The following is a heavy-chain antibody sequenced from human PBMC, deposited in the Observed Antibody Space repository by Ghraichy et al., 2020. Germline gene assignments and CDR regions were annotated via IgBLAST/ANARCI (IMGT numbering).Heavy chain of an antibody. J-gene: IGHJ4*02. Sequence: GESLNISCAASGFTFSSYSMNWVRQAPGKGLEWVSYISSSSSTIYYADSVKGRFTISRDNAKNSLYLQMNSLRDEDTAVYYCARDRISPPWYYFDYWGQGTLVTVSS. V-gene: IGHV3-48*02. CDR2: ISSSSSTI. CDR3: ARDRISPPWYYFDY. CDR1: GFTFSSYS. D-gene: IGHD2-21*01.